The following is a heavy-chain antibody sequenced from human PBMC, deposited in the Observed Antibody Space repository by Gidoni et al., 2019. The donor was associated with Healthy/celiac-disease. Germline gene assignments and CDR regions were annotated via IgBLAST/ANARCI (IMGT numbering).Heavy chain of an antibody. D-gene: IGHD5-18*01. CDR1: GFTVSSNY. Sequence: EVQLVESGGGLVQPGGSLRLSCAASGFTVSSNYMSWVRQAPGKGLEWVSVIYSGGSTYYADSVKGRFTSSRDNSKNTLYLQMNSLRAEDTAVYYCARLLDTATEGDYWGQGTLVTVSS. CDR3: ARLLDTATEGDY. CDR2: IYSGGST. J-gene: IGHJ4*02. V-gene: IGHV3-66*02.